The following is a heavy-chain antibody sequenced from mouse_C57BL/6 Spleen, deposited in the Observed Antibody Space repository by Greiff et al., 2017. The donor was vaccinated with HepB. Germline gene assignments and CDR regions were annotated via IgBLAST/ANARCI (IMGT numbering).Heavy chain of an antibody. Sequence: VQGVESGAELVKPGASVKMSCKASGYTFTTYPIEWMKQNHGKSLEWIGNFHPYNDDTKYNEKFKGKATLTVEKSSSTVYLELSRLTSDDSAVYYCARRYYGSEAWFAYWGQGTLVTVSA. V-gene: IGHV1-47*01. CDR3: ARRYYGSEAWFAY. CDR2: FHPYNDDT. J-gene: IGHJ3*01. D-gene: IGHD1-1*01. CDR1: GYTFTTYP.